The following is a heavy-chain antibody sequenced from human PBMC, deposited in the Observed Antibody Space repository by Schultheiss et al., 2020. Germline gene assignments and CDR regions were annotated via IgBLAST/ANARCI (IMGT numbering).Heavy chain of an antibody. V-gene: IGHV3-23*01. J-gene: IGHJ4*02. CDR1: GFTFSSYA. Sequence: GGSLRLSCAASGFTFSSYAMHWVRQAPGKGLEWVSAISGSGGSTYYADSVKGRFTISRDNSKNTLYLQMNSLRAEDTAVYYCARETPSQWGHRGTDGSGDLDYWGQGTLVTVSS. CDR2: ISGSGGST. D-gene: IGHD3-10*01. CDR3: ARETPSQWGHRGTDGSGDLDY.